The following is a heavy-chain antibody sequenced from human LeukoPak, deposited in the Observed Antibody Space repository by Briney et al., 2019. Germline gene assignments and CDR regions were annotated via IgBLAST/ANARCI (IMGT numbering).Heavy chain of an antibody. CDR3: TRDPGRDTSNYGGLDF. J-gene: IGHJ4*02. Sequence: GASVKVSCKPSGYRFTGYYMHWVRQAPGQGLEWMGWINPKSGDPIYVQKFQGRVTLTRDTSIDTVYLELSSLKSDDTAVYYCTRDPGRDTSNYGGLDFWGQGTLVTVSS. CDR2: INPKSGDP. V-gene: IGHV1-2*02. D-gene: IGHD4-11*01. CDR1: GYRFTGYY.